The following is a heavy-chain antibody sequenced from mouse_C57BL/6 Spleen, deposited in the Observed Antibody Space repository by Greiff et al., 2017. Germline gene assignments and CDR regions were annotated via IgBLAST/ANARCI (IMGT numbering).Heavy chain of an antibody. CDR3: ARYYYGSYWYCDV. D-gene: IGHD1-1*01. J-gene: IGHJ1*03. CDR2: INPSNGGT. Sequence: QVQLQQPGTELVKPGASVKLSCKASGYTFTSYWMPWVQQRPGQGLEWIGNINPSNGGTNYNEKFKSKATLTVDKSSSTAYMQLSSLTSEDSAVYYSARYYYGSYWYCDVWGTGTTVTVSS. V-gene: IGHV1-53*01. CDR1: GYTFTSYW.